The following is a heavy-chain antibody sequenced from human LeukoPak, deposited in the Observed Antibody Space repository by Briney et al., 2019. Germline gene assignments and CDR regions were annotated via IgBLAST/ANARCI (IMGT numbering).Heavy chain of an antibody. D-gene: IGHD4-17*01. V-gene: IGHV1-69*06. Sequence: SVKVSCKASGGTFSSYAISWVRQAPGQGLEWMGGIMPIFGTANYAQKFQGRVRITADKSKHTAYLELSSLRSEDTAVYYCARVSPNTVTTLQYFDYWGQGTLVTVSS. CDR3: ARVSPNTVTTLQYFDY. CDR1: GGTFSSYA. J-gene: IGHJ4*02. CDR2: IMPIFGTA.